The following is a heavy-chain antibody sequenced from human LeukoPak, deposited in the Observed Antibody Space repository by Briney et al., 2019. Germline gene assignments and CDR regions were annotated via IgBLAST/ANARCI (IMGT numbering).Heavy chain of an antibody. J-gene: IGHJ4*02. CDR3: ARQSVRYYYDSGSLYYFDY. D-gene: IGHD3-10*01. CDR2: INHSGST. Sequence: PSETLSLTCAVYGGSFSGYYWSWIRQPPGKGLEWIGEINHSGSTNYNPSLKSRVTISVDTSKNQFSLKLSSVTAADTAVYYCARQSVRYYYDSGSLYYFDYWGQGTLVTVSS. CDR1: GGSFSGYY. V-gene: IGHV4-34*01.